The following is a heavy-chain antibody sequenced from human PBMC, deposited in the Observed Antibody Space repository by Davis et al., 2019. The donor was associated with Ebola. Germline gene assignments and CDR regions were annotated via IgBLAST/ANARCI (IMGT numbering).Heavy chain of an antibody. V-gene: IGHV3-23*01. CDR1: GFTFSSYA. CDR3: AKGLTTVTTGGWFDP. J-gene: IGHJ5*02. Sequence: GGSLRLSCAASGFTFSSYAMSWVRQAPGKGLEWVSAISGSGGSTYYADSVKARFTISRDNSKNTLYLQMNSLRAEDTAVYYCAKGLTTVTTGGWFDPWGQGTLVTVSS. D-gene: IGHD4-11*01. CDR2: ISGSGGST.